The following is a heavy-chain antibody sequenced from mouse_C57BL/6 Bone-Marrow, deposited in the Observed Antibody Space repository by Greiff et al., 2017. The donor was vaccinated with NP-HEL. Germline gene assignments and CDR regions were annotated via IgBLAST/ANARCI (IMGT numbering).Heavy chain of an antibody. CDR3: TRGPLYGSSSYYAMDY. V-gene: IGHV5-9-1*02. CDR1: GFTFSSYA. D-gene: IGHD1-1*01. Sequence: DVMLVESGEGLVKPGGSLKLSCAASGFTFSSYAMSWVRQTPEKRLEWVAYISSGGDYIYYADTVKGRFTISRDNARNTLYLQMSSLKSEDTAMYYCTRGPLYGSSSYYAMDYWGQGTSVTVSS. CDR2: ISSGGDYI. J-gene: IGHJ4*01.